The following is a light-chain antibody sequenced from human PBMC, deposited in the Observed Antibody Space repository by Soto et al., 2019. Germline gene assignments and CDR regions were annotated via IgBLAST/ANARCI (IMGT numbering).Light chain of an antibody. J-gene: IGLJ1*01. CDR2: DVA. Sequence: QSALTQPASVSGSPGQSITISCTGTSSDVGAYNFVSWYQHYPDKAPKVVIYDVANRPSGVSYRFSASKSGNTASLTIPGLQAEDDADYYCMSFTSSTTYVFGTGTKVTVL. V-gene: IGLV2-14*03. CDR3: MSFTSSTTYV. CDR1: SSDVGAYNF.